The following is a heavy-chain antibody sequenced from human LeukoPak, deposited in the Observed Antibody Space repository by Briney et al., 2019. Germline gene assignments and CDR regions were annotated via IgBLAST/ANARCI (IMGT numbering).Heavy chain of an antibody. CDR2: IYYSGST. D-gene: IGHD6-13*01. V-gene: IGHV4-59*01. Sequence: SETLSLTCTVSGGSISSYYWSWIRQPPGKGLEWIGYIYYSGSTNYNPSLKSRVTLSVDTSKNQFSLKLSSVTAADTAVYYCATGIAAQDAFDIWGQGTMVTVSS. CDR1: GGSISSYY. CDR3: ATGIAAQDAFDI. J-gene: IGHJ3*02.